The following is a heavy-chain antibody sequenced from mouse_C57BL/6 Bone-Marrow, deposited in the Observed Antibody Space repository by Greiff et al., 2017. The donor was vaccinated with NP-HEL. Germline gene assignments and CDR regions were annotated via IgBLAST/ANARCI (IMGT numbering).Heavy chain of an antibody. V-gene: IGHV5-6*01. CDR2: LSSGGSYT. D-gene: IGHD2-2*01. CDR3: ARHRGYTFAY. J-gene: IGHJ3*01. CDR1: GFTFSSYG. Sequence: EVKVVESGGDLVKPGGSLKLSCAASGFTFSSYGMSWVRQTPDKRLEWVATLSSGGSYTYYPDSVQGRFTISRDNAKNTLYLQMSSLKSEDTAMYYCARHRGYTFAYWGQGTLVTVSA.